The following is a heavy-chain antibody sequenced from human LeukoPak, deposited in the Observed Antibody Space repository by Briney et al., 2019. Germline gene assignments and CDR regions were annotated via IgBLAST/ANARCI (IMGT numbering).Heavy chain of an antibody. CDR1: GFTFSSYW. D-gene: IGHD5-12*01. CDR2: IKQDGSEK. CDR3: ARLGYSGYDAFDY. V-gene: IGHV3-7*01. Sequence: PGETLRLSCAASGFTFSSYWMSWVRQAPGKGLEWVANIKQDGSEKYYVDSVKGRFTISRDNAKNSLYLQMNSLRAEDTAVYYCARLGYSGYDAFDYWGQGTLVTVSS. J-gene: IGHJ4*02.